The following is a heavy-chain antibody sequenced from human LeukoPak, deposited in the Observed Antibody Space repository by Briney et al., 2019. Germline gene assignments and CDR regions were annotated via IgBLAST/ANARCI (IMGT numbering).Heavy chain of an antibody. J-gene: IGHJ6*02. CDR1: GFTFSSYW. V-gene: IGHV3-7*01. Sequence: HPGGSLRLSCAASGFTFSSYWMSWVRQAPGKGLEWVANIKQDGSEKYYVDSVKGRFTISRDNAKNSLYLQMNSLRAEDTAVYYCARGGGYPYPYYGVDVWGQGTAVTVSS. D-gene: IGHD5-24*01. CDR3: ARGGGYPYPYYGVDV. CDR2: IKQDGSEK.